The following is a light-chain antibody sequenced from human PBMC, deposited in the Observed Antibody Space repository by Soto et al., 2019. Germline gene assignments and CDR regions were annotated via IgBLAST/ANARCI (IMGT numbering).Light chain of an antibody. J-gene: IGKJ5*01. CDR1: QSVSSSY. CDR2: GAS. V-gene: IGKV3-20*01. CDR3: HQYGISPPVT. Sequence: EIVLTQSPGTLSLSPGERATLSCRASQSVSSSYLAWYQQKPGQAPRLLIYGASSRATGIPDRFSGSGSGADFTLTISILEPEDFAVYYCHQYGISPPVTFGQGTRLEIK.